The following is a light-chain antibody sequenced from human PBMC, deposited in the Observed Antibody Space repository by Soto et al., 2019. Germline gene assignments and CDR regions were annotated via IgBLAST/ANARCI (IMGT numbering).Light chain of an antibody. CDR3: QQSHTTPYT. V-gene: IGKV1-39*01. J-gene: IGKJ2*01. Sequence: DIQMTQSPSSLSASEGGRVTITCRASQTINNYLNWYQQQPGQAPKLLIYAASSLQSGFQSRFTGSGSGTDFTLSISDLQPGDFATYSCQQSHTTPYTFGQGTKLVIQ. CDR1: QTINNY. CDR2: AAS.